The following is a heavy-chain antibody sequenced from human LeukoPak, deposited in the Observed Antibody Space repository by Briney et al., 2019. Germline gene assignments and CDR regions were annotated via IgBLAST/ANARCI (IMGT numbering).Heavy chain of an antibody. CDR2: IWYDTINK. CDR1: GLTFSSHG. Sequence: GGSLRLSCAASGLTFSSHGMHWVRQAPGKGLEWVAVIWYDTINKNYADFVKGRFTVSRDNPKNTLYLQMNSLTVEDTAVYYCVRDRDTGAYAAGFDYWGQGTLATVSS. D-gene: IGHD6-13*01. CDR3: VRDRDTGAYAAGFDY. J-gene: IGHJ4*02. V-gene: IGHV3-33*01.